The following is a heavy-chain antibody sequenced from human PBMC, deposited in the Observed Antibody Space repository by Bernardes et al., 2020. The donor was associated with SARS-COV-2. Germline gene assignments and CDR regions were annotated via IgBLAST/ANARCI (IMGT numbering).Heavy chain of an antibody. CDR1: GYIFTYFY. CDR2: IDPSGGST. Sequence: ASVKVSCKASGYIFTYFYMNWVRQAPGQGLEWMGTIDPSGGSTTYAQKFQGRVTMTRETSTNTVYMELSSLRSEDTAVYYCARGPSDWYGMDVWGQGTTVTVSS. V-gene: IGHV1-46*03. CDR3: ARGPSDWYGMDV. D-gene: IGHD3-9*01. J-gene: IGHJ6*02.